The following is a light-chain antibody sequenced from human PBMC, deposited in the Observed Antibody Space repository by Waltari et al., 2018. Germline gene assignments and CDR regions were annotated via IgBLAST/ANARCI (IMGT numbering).Light chain of an antibody. CDR3: QQFTNWPPGLT. J-gene: IGKJ4*01. CDR1: QSISRS. CDR2: DAS. Sequence: EIVLTQSPATLSLSPGETATLSCRASQSISRSLAWYQQKPGQAPRLLIYDASNKATDIPARFSGSGSGTDFTLTISSLETEDFAVYYCQQFTNWPPGLTFGGGTKVEIK. V-gene: IGKV3-11*01.